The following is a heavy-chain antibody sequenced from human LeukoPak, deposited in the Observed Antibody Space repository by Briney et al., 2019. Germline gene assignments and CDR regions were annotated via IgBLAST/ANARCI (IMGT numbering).Heavy chain of an antibody. CDR3: ARSSDYYGSGNPIDY. J-gene: IGHJ4*02. V-gene: IGHV4-59*12. CDR1: GVSISGSY. Sequence: SETLSLTCTVSGVSISGSYWSWIRQPPGKGLEWIGYIYYSGSTNYNPSLKSRVTISVDKSMNQFSLKLSSVTAADTAVYYCARSSDYYGSGNPIDYWGQGTLVTVSS. D-gene: IGHD3-10*01. CDR2: IYYSGST.